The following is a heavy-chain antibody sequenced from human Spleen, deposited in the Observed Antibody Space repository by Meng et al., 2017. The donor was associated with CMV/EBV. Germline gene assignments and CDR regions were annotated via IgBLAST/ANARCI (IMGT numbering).Heavy chain of an antibody. D-gene: IGHD6-13*01. CDR2: IYYSGGN. V-gene: IGHV4-31*02. Sequence: GYYWTWIRQRPGKGLEWIEYIYYSGGNNYNPSLQSRVTISVDTSKNQFSLKLSSVTAADTAMYYCARSVGCSSTYCYTYTSSWYPDYWGQGTLVTVSS. CDR1: GYY. J-gene: IGHJ4*02. CDR3: ARSVGCSSTYCYTYTSSWYPDY.